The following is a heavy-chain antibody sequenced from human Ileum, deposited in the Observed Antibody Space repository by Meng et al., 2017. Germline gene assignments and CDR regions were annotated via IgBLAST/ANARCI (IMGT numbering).Heavy chain of an antibody. J-gene: IGHJ4*02. CDR3: VRGGGYIIAY. CDR1: GFTVSDNY. D-gene: IGHD6-25*01. CDR2: LRAAGNT. Sequence: EVRLVESGGGLVQPGGSLRLSGSVSGFTVSDNYMHWVHQAPGKGLEWVSVLRAAGNTFYADSVEGRFTFSRDNSKNTVFLQMNDLRPEDTAVYYCVRGGGYIIAYWGQGSLVTVSS. V-gene: IGHV3-66*02.